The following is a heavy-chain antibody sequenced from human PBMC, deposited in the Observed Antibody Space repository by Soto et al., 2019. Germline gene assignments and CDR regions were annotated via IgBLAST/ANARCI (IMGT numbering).Heavy chain of an antibody. CDR1: GYTLTELS. CDR3: GRDRYTIWGTTNYYYYGMDV. CDR2: FDPEDGET. Sequence: ASVKVSCKVSGYTLTELSMHWVRQAPGKGLEWMGGFDPEDGETIYAQKFQGRVTMTEDTSTDTAYMELSSLRSEDTAVYYCGRDRYTIWGTTNYYYYGMDVWGQGTTVTVSS. J-gene: IGHJ6*02. D-gene: IGHD3-9*01. V-gene: IGHV1-24*01.